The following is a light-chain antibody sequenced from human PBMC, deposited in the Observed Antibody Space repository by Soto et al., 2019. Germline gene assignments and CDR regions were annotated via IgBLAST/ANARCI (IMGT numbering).Light chain of an antibody. V-gene: IGLV2-8*01. CDR3: SSYAGSNHLV. CDR1: SSDVGGYNF. J-gene: IGLJ2*01. Sequence: QSALTQPPSASGSPGQSVTISCTGTSSDVGGYNFVSWYLQYPGKAPKLLVYEVTKRPSGVPDRFSGSKSGNTASLTVSGLQAEDEADYYCSSYAGSNHLVFGGGTKLTVL. CDR2: EVT.